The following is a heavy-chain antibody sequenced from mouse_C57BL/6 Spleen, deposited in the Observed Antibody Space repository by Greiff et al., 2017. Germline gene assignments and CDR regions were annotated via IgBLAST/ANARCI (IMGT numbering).Heavy chain of an antibody. CDR1: GFTFSSYA. J-gene: IGHJ1*03. CDR2: ISDGGSYT. D-gene: IGHD1-1*01. Sequence: EVMLVESGGGLVKPGGSLKLSCAASGFTFSSYAMSWVRQTPEKRLEWVATISDGGSYTYYPDNVKGRFTISRDNAKNNLYLQMSHLKSEDTAMYYCAREATVVASPFDVWGTGTTVTVSS. CDR3: AREATVVASPFDV. V-gene: IGHV5-4*01.